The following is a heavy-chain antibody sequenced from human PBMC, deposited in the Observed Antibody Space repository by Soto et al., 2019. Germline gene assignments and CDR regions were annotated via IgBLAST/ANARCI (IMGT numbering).Heavy chain of an antibody. CDR1: GGTFSSYA. CDR3: ARLSSDYCGGDCYSENRDFDD. D-gene: IGHD2-21*02. J-gene: IGHJ4*02. CDR2: IIPIFGTA. Sequence: ASVKVSCKASGGTFSSYAIRWVRQAPGQGLEWMGGIIPIFGTANYAQKFQGRVTITADESTSTAYMELSSLRSEDTAVYYCARLSSDYCGGDCYSENRDFDDWGQGTRVTVAS. V-gene: IGHV1-69*13.